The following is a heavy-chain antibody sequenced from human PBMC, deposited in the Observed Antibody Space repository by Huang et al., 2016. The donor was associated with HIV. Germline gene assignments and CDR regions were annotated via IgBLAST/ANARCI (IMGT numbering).Heavy chain of an antibody. CDR1: TFRFGAYW. V-gene: IGHV3-7*03. D-gene: IGHD1-7*01. J-gene: IGHJ6*02. CDR3: ATKTAAMDI. CDR2: IRQDESEK. Sequence: VESGGRLVQPGGSIRLSCVGSTFRFGAYWMSWVRQPPGKGLEWVANIRQDESEKYYVDSVKGRFNISRDNAKKVVFLEMNNVRVEDTATYFCATKTAAMDIWGQGTTVTVS.